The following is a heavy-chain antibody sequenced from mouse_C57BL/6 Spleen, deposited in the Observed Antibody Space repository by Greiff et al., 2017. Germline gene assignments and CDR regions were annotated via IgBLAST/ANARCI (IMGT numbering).Heavy chain of an antibody. CDR2: ISDGGSYT. D-gene: IGHD4-1*01. Sequence: EVHLVESGGGLVKPGGSLKLSCAASGFTFSSYAMSWVRQTPEKRLEWVATISDGGSYTYYPDNVKGRFTISRDNAKNNLYLQMSHLKSEDTAMYYCARDRGANWDRYFDYWGQGTTLTVSS. CDR1: GFTFSSYA. CDR3: ARDRGANWDRYFDY. V-gene: IGHV5-4*01. J-gene: IGHJ2*01.